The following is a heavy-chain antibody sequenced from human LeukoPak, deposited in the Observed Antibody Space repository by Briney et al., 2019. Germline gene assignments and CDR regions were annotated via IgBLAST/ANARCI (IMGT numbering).Heavy chain of an antibody. CDR2: ISWNSGSI. CDR1: GFTFDDYA. CDR3: AKGLGSSWYGWSGFDY. Sequence: PGGSLRLSCAASGFTFDDYAMHWVRQAPGKGLEWVSGISWNSGSIGYADSVKGRFTISRDNAKNSLYLQMNSLRAEDMALYYCAKGLGSSWYGWSGFDYWGQGTLVTVSS. V-gene: IGHV3-9*03. J-gene: IGHJ4*02. D-gene: IGHD6-13*01.